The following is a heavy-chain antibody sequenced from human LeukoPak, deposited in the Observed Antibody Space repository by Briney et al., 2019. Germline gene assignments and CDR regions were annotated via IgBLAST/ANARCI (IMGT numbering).Heavy chain of an antibody. CDR1: AFAFSSYA. V-gene: IGHV3-23*01. CDR3: AKSTPGSGSYLYYYYGMDV. Sequence: PGGSLRLSCAASAFAFSSYAMSWVRQAPGKGLEWISSISSSGGNVYYADSVKGRFTVSRDNSKNTLYLQMNSLRAEDTAVYYCAKSTPGSGSYLYYYYGMDVWGQGTTVTVSS. J-gene: IGHJ6*02. D-gene: IGHD1-26*01. CDR2: ISSSGGNV.